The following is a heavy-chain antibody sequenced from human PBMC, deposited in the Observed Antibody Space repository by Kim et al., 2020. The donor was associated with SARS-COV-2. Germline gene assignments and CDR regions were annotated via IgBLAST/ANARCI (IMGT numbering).Heavy chain of an antibody. CDR3: ARRRITMGVGAFDI. V-gene: IGHV4-4*02. J-gene: IGHJ3*02. D-gene: IGHD3-10*01. Sequence: NPSLKIRVTISVDKSKNQFSLKLSSVTAADTAVYYCARRRITMGVGAFDIWGQGTMVTVSS.